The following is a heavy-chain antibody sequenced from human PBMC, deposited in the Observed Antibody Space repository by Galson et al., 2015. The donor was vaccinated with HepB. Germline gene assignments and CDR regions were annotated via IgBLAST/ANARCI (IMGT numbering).Heavy chain of an antibody. CDR2: ISAYNGYT. CDR1: GYIFTRFG. V-gene: IGHV1-18*01. J-gene: IGHJ4*02. Sequence: SVKVSCKASGYIFTRFGINWVRQAPGQGLEWMGWISAYNGYTKYEQKFQGRVTMTTDTSTSTAFMELRSLRSDDTAVYYCARGGMAAIGGPSFDYWGQGTLVTVSS. D-gene: IGHD5-24*01. CDR3: ARGGMAAIGGPSFDY.